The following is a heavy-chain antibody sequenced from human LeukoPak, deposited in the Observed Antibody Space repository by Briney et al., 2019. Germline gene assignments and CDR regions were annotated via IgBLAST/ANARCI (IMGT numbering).Heavy chain of an antibody. Sequence: ASVKVSCKASGYTFTSYYIHWVRQAPGQGLEWMGWINPNSGGTNYAQKFQGRVTMTRDTSISTAYMELSRLRSDDTAVYYCARYYYDTSSVFDVWGQGTRVTVSS. CDR1: GYTFTSYY. CDR2: INPNSGGT. CDR3: ARYYYDTSSVFDV. D-gene: IGHD3-22*01. V-gene: IGHV1-2*02. J-gene: IGHJ3*01.